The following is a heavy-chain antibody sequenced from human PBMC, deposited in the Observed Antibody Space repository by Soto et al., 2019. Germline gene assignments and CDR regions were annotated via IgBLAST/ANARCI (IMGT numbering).Heavy chain of an antibody. Sequence: SLKVSCKASGYTFTGYYMHWVRQAPGQGLEWMGWINPILGIANYAQKFQGRVTITADKSTSTAYMELSSLRSEDTAVYYCARELGYCSGGSCYSRSYYFDYWGQGTLVTVSS. V-gene: IGHV1-69*10. D-gene: IGHD2-15*01. CDR3: ARELGYCSGGSCYSRSYYFDY. CDR2: INPILGIA. CDR1: GYTFTGYY. J-gene: IGHJ4*02.